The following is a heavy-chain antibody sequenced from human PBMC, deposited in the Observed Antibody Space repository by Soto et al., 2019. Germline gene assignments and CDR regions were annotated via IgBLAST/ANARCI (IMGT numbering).Heavy chain of an antibody. Sequence: PSETLSLTCTVSGGSISSSNYYWGWIRQPPGKGLEWIGSIYYSGSTYYNPSLKSRVTMSVDTSKNLFSLKLSSVTAADTAVYYCARSGYGLDYWGQGTLGTVSS. CDR3: ARSGYGLDY. CDR2: IYYSGST. V-gene: IGHV4-39*01. J-gene: IGHJ4*02. D-gene: IGHD5-12*01. CDR1: GGSISSSNYY.